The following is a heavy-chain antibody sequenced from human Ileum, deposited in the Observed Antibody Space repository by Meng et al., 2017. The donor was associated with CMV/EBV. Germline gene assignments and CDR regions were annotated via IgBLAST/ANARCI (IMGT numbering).Heavy chain of an antibody. CDR2: IRYEGINK. Sequence: SCVASGFTFSNYGMHWVRQTPGKGLEWVAFIRYEGINKYYADSVKRRFTISRDNSKNTLYLQMSSLRPEDTAVYYCAKTDNYQLFDYWGHGTLVTVSS. J-gene: IGHJ4*01. V-gene: IGHV3-30*02. CDR1: GFTFSNYG. D-gene: IGHD2-2*01. CDR3: AKTDNYQLFDY.